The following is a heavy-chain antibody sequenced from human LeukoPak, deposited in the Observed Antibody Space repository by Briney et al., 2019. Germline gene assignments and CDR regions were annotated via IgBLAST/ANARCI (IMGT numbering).Heavy chain of an antibody. Sequence: SETLSLTCTVSGGSISISSCYWGWIRQPPGKGLEWIGSLHYSGHTYYNPSLKSRVTMSVDTSKNQFSLKVNSVTATDTAVFYCARRSPIENYFDYWGQGTLVTVSS. CDR2: LHYSGHT. CDR1: GGSISISSCY. CDR3: ARRSPIENYFDY. J-gene: IGHJ4*02. V-gene: IGHV4-39*01.